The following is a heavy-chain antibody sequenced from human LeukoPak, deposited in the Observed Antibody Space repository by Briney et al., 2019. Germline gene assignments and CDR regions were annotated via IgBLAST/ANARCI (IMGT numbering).Heavy chain of an antibody. J-gene: IGHJ3*02. D-gene: IGHD5-12*01. Sequence: ASVKVSCKASGYSFSNYAIYWVRQAPGQRLEWVEWINPGYGNTKYSQEFRGRVTITRDTSASTAYMELSSLRSDDMAVYYCARSRGHYSGYANDAFDIWGQGTMVTVSS. V-gene: IGHV1-3*03. CDR1: GYSFSNYA. CDR3: ARSRGHYSGYANDAFDI. CDR2: INPGYGNT.